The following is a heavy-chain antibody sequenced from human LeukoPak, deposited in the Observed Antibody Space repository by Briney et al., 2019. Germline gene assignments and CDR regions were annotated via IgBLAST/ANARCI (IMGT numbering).Heavy chain of an antibody. Sequence: PSETLSLTCTVSGGSISSYYWSWIRQPPGKGLEWIGYIYYSGSTNYNPSLKSRVTISVDTSKNQFSLKLSSVTAADTAVCYCARRRATYYYDSSGHRAFDIWGQGTMVTVSS. CDR1: GGSISSYY. D-gene: IGHD3-22*01. CDR3: ARRRATYYYDSSGHRAFDI. CDR2: IYYSGST. V-gene: IGHV4-59*01. J-gene: IGHJ3*02.